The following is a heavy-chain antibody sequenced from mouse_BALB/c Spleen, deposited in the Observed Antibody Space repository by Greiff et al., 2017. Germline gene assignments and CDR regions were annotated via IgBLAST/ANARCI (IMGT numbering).Heavy chain of an antibody. Sequence: EVHLVESGPELVKPGASVKISCKASGYSFTGYFMNWVKQSHGKSLEWIGRINPYNGDTFYNQKFKGKATLTVDKSSSTAHMELLSLTSEDSAVDYCGRRTVPYWYFDVWGAGTTVTVSS. CDR1: GYSFTGYF. D-gene: IGHD1-1*01. V-gene: IGHV1-37*01. J-gene: IGHJ1*01. CDR2: INPYNGDT. CDR3: GRRTVPYWYFDV.